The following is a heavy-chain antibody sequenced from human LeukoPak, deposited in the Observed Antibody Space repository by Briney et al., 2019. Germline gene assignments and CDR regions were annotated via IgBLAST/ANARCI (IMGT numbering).Heavy chain of an antibody. D-gene: IGHD3-3*01. Sequence: GGSLRLSCAASGFTFSNYWMTWVRQAPGKGLEWVANIKPDESEKYYVGSVKGRFTISRDNSKNTLYLQMNSLRAEDTAVYYCARAQTGYDFWSGYLFDYWGQGTLVTVSS. J-gene: IGHJ4*02. CDR3: ARAQTGYDFWSGYLFDY. CDR1: GFTFSNYW. CDR2: IKPDESEK. V-gene: IGHV3-7*03.